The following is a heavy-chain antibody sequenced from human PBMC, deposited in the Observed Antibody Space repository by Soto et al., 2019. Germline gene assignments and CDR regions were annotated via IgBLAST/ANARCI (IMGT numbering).Heavy chain of an antibody. V-gene: IGHV1-58*01. Sequence: ASVKVSCKASGFTFTSSAVQWVRQARGQRLEWIGWIVVGSGNTNYAQKFQERVTITRDMSTSTANMELSSLRSEDTAVYYCAAESATMAAFYYYYGMDVWGQGTTVTVSS. CDR1: GFTFTSSA. CDR3: AAESATMAAFYYYYGMDV. D-gene: IGHD3-3*02. J-gene: IGHJ6*02. CDR2: IVVGSGNT.